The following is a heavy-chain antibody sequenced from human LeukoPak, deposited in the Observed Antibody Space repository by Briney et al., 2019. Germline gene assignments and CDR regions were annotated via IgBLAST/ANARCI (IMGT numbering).Heavy chain of an antibody. J-gene: IGHJ4*02. CDR3: ARDAQISAAAYYFDY. CDR2: IKSDGSST. CDR1: GFTFSNYW. Sequence: GGSLRLSCAASGFTFSNYWMHWVRQAPGKGPVWVSRIKSDGSSTRFADSVKGRFTISRDSSKNTLSLQMNSLRDDDTAVYYCARDAQISAAAYYFDYWGQGTLVTVSS. D-gene: IGHD6-13*01. V-gene: IGHV3-74*01.